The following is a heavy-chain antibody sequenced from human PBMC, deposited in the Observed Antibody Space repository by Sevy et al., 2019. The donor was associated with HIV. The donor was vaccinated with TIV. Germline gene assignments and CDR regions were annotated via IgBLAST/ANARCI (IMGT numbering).Heavy chain of an antibody. CDR3: ARGITMIRGGGYYFDS. CDR2: IIPVFGTT. Sequence: ASVKVSCKTSGATFKNYAISWVRQAPGQGLEWMGGIIPVFGTTDYAQIFQGRVTITADESTSTVYMELSSLRSEDTGVYYCARGITMIRGGGYYFDSWGQGVLVTVSS. J-gene: IGHJ4*02. D-gene: IGHD3-22*01. CDR1: GATFKNYA. V-gene: IGHV1-69*13.